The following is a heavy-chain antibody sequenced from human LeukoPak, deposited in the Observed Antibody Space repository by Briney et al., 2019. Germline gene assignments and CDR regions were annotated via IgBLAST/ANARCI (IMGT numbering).Heavy chain of an antibody. Sequence: ASVKVSCKASGYTFTSYYMHWVRQAPGQGLEWMGIINPSGGSTSYAQKFQGRVTKTRDTSTSTVYMELSSLRSEDTAVYYCAREGYGSGSYYTTHLDYWGQGTLVTVSS. CDR1: GYTFTSYY. CDR2: INPSGGST. D-gene: IGHD3-10*01. CDR3: AREGYGSGSYYTTHLDY. V-gene: IGHV1-46*01. J-gene: IGHJ4*02.